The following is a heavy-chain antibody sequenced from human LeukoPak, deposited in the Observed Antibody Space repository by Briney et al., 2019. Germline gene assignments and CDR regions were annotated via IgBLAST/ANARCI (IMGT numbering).Heavy chain of an antibody. Sequence: PSETLSLTCTVSGGSISSYYWGWIRQPPGKGLEWIGSIYYSGSTYYNPSLKSRVTISVDTSKNQFSLKLSSVTAADTAVYYCARVAGMTTVDYWGQGTLVTVSS. CDR2: IYYSGST. V-gene: IGHV4-39*07. CDR3: ARVAGMTTVDY. J-gene: IGHJ4*02. CDR1: GGSISSYY. D-gene: IGHD4-11*01.